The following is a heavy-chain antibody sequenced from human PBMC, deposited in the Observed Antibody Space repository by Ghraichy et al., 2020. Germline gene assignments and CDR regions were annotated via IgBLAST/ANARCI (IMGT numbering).Heavy chain of an antibody. Sequence: ASVKVSCKASGYTFTGHYINWVRQAPGQGLEWMGWVNPNSGGTTFAQKFQGRVTMTRDTSITTAYVELSMLRSDDTAVYYCARDGVAVGHYGLDVWGQGTTVTVSS. CDR3: ARDGVAVGHYGLDV. V-gene: IGHV1-2*02. CDR1: GYTFTGHY. D-gene: IGHD6-19*01. CDR2: VNPNSGGT. J-gene: IGHJ6*02.